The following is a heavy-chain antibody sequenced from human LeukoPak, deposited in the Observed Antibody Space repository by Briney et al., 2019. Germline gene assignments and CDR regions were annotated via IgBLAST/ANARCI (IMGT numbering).Heavy chain of an antibody. CDR3: ARDDYGDERIDY. D-gene: IGHD4-17*01. J-gene: IGHJ4*02. CDR2: ISSSSSYI. CDR1: GFTFSSYS. Sequence: GGSLRLSCAASGFTFSSYSMNWVRQAPGMGLEWVSSISSSSSYIYYADSVKGRFTISRDNAKNSLYLQMNSLRAEDTAVYYCARDDYGDERIDYWGQGTLVTVSS. V-gene: IGHV3-21*01.